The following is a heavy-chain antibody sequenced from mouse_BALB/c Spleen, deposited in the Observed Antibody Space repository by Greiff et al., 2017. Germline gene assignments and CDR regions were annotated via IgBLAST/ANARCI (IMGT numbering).Heavy chain of an antibody. J-gene: IGHJ2*01. V-gene: IGHV5-17*02. CDR2: ISSGSSTI. D-gene: IGHD2-1*01. Sequence: EVMLVESGGGLVQPGGSRKLSCAASGFTFSSFGMHWVRQAPEKGLEWVAYISSGSSTIYYADTVKGRFTISRDNPKNTLFLHMTSLRSEDTAMYYCARIYGNHYFDYWGQGTTLTVSS. CDR3: ARIYGNHYFDY. CDR1: GFTFSSFG.